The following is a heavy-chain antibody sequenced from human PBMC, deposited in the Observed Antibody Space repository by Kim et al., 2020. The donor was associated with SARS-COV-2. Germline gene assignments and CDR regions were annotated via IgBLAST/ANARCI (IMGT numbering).Heavy chain of an antibody. CDR3: ASNFAFGGDYGMDG. J-gene: IGHJ6*02. D-gene: IGHD3-16*01. V-gene: IGHV3-30*03. CDR1: GFTFSSYG. Sequence: GGSLRLSCAASGFTFSSYGMHWVRQAPGKGLEWVAVISYDGSNKYYADSVKGRFTISRDNSKNTLYLQMNSLRAEDTAVYDCASNFAFGGDYGMDGWGQG. CDR2: ISYDGSNK.